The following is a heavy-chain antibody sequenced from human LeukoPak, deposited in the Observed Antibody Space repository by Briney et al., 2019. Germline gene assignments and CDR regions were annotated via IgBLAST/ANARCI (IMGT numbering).Heavy chain of an antibody. J-gene: IGHJ4*02. D-gene: IGHD2-2*01. V-gene: IGHV3-23*01. CDR2: ISGSGGST. Sequence: PGGSLRLSCAASGFTFSSYEMNWVRQAPGKGLEWFSGISGSGGSTYYAGSVKGRFTISRHNSKNTLYLQMNSLRADDTALYYCAKDGAIVVIPAAQIDYWGQGTLVTVSS. CDR3: AKDGAIVVIPAAQIDY. CDR1: GFTFSSYE.